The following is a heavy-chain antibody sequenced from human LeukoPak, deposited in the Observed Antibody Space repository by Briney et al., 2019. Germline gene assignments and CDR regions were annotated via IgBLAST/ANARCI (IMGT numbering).Heavy chain of an antibody. V-gene: IGHV4-59*07. Sequence: SDTLSLTCNVSGDSITSHYWNWIRQPPGKGLEWIGYIYYTGIIKYSPSLTSRVSMSVDTSKNQFFLKMKSVTAADTAVYHCARSVDYFDNTGPHMMFDYWGQGSLVTVSS. CDR3: ARSVDYFDNTGPHMMFDY. D-gene: IGHD3-22*01. J-gene: IGHJ4*02. CDR1: GDSITSHY. CDR2: IYYTGII.